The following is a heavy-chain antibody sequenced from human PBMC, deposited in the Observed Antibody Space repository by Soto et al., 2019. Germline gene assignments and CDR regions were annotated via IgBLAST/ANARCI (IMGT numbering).Heavy chain of an antibody. CDR2: ISYDGSDK. D-gene: IGHD5-12*01. Sequence: QVQLVESGGGVVQPGRSLRLSCRVSGFTFNNSGMHWVRQAPGKGLEWMAVISYDGSDKYYADSVKGRVIISRDNSENTLNLEMNSLRAEDTAIYYCVKDRVPGAYGNYYGMDVWGQGTTVTVSS. V-gene: IGHV3-30*18. CDR1: GFTFNNSG. J-gene: IGHJ6*02. CDR3: VKDRVPGAYGNYYGMDV.